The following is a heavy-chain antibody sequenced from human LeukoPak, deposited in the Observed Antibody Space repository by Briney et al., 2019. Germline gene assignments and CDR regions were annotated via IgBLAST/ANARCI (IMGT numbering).Heavy chain of an antibody. CDR2: IYHSGST. V-gene: IGHV4-4*02. Sequence: SGTLSLTCAVSGDSISAYNWWWSWVRQPPGKGLEWIGEIYHSGSTYYNPSLRSRVTMSVDTSKNQFSLKMSSVTAADTAVYHCARRLGIAVFDYWGQGTLVTVSS. CDR3: ARRLGIAVFDY. CDR1: GDSISAYNW. D-gene: IGHD6-19*01. J-gene: IGHJ4*02.